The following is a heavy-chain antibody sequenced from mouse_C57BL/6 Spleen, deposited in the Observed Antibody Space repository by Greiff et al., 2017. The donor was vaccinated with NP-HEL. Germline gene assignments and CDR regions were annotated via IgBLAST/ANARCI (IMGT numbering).Heavy chain of an antibody. Sequence: VQLQQSGAELVKPGASVKLSCTASGFTFKDYYMHWVKQRTEQGLEWIGRIDPDDGYTKYAPKFQGKATITADTSSNTAYLQLSSLTSEDTAVYYCARECYGGGYVDWYFDVWGTGTTVTVSS. V-gene: IGHV14-2*01. D-gene: IGHD1-1*01. CDR3: ARECYGGGYVDWYFDV. CDR1: GFTFKDYY. CDR2: IDPDDGYT. J-gene: IGHJ1*03.